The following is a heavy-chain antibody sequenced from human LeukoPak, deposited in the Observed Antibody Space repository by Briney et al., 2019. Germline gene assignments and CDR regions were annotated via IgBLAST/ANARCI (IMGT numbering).Heavy chain of an antibody. CDR2: IYHSGST. CDR1: GGSISSSNW. J-gene: IGHJ4*02. V-gene: IGHV4-4*02. Sequence: PSGTLSLTGAVSGGSISSSNWWSWVRQPPGKGLEWIGEIYHSGSTNYNPSLKSRVTISEDTSKNQFSLKLSSVTAADTAVYYCARLAARRWLQLGHWDYWGQGTLVTVSS. CDR3: ARLAARRWLQLGHWDY. D-gene: IGHD5-24*01.